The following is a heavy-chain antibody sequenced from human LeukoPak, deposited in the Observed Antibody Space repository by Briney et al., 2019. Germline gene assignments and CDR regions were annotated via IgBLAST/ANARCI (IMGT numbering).Heavy chain of an antibody. Sequence: GGSLRLSCAASGFTFSSSGMHWVRQATGKGLEWVAFIRYDGSNKYYADSVKGRFTISRDNSKNTLYLQMNSLRAEDTAVYYCARDYDILTGTQPDYWGQGTLVTVSS. D-gene: IGHD3-9*01. CDR1: GFTFSSSG. CDR3: ARDYDILTGTQPDY. J-gene: IGHJ4*02. CDR2: IRYDGSNK. V-gene: IGHV3-30*02.